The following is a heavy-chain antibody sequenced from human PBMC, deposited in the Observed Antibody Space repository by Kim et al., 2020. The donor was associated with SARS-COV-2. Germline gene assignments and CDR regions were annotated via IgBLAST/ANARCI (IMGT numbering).Heavy chain of an antibody. J-gene: IGHJ4*02. Sequence: GGSLRLSCAASGFTFNNFAMTWVRQAPGKGLEWLTSTYDGSTYYADSVMGRFTVSRDNLKNTVYLQMNSPRVADTAAHYCAWRGVANPFNYCAQGFLGTV. CDR1: GFTFNNFA. V-gene: IGHV3-23*01. CDR2: TSTYDGST. D-gene: IGHD5-12*01. CDR3: AWRGVANPFNY.